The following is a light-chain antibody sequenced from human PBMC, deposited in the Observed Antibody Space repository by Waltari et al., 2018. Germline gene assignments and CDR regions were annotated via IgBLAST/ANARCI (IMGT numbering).Light chain of an antibody. CDR1: QSFRGT. Sequence: EIVLTQSPGTLSLSPGETATLSCRASQSFRGTLAWYQQKPGQAPRLLIYGASSRATGIPDRFSGSGSGTDFSLTISRLEPEDFAVYYCQHYVRLPATFGQGTRVEIK. V-gene: IGKV3-20*01. J-gene: IGKJ1*01. CDR3: QHYVRLPAT. CDR2: GAS.